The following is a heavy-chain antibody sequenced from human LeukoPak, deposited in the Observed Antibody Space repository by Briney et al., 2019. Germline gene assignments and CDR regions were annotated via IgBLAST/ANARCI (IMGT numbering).Heavy chain of an antibody. Sequence: SETLSLTCTVSGGSISSYYWSWIRQPPGKGLEWLGYIYYSGSTNYNPSLKSRVTISVDTSKNQFSLKLSSVTAADTAVYYCAREGWSYGSGSYSGAFDIWGQGTMVTVSS. D-gene: IGHD3-10*01. V-gene: IGHV4-59*01. J-gene: IGHJ3*02. CDR3: AREGWSYGSGSYSGAFDI. CDR2: IYYSGST. CDR1: GGSISSYY.